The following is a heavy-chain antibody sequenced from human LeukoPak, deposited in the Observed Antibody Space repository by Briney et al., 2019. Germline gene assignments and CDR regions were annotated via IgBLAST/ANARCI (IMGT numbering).Heavy chain of an antibody. J-gene: IGHJ4*02. D-gene: IGHD3-22*01. CDR3: ARGGRIVVIAPSPVDY. Sequence: ASVKVSCKASGYTFTSYYMHWVRQAPGQRLEWMRIINPSGGSTSYAQKFQGRVTMTRDTSTSTVYMELSSLRSEDTAVYYCARGGRIVVIAPSPVDYWGQGTLVTVSS. CDR1: GYTFTSYY. V-gene: IGHV1-46*01. CDR2: INPSGGST.